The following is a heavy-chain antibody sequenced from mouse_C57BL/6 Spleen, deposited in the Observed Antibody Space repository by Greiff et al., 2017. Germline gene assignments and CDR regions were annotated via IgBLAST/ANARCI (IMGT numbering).Heavy chain of an antibody. V-gene: IGHV1-82*01. CDR1: GYAFSSSW. D-gene: IGHD2-4*01. CDR3: ARSGDYDGTPYYAMDG. CDR2: IYPGDGDT. J-gene: IGHJ4*01. Sequence: VQLVESGPELVKPGASVKISCKASGYAFSSSWMNWVKQRPGKGLEWIGRIYPGDGDTNYNGKFKGKATLTADKSSSTAYIQLSSLTSEDSAVYFCARSGDYDGTPYYAMDGWGQGTSVTVSS.